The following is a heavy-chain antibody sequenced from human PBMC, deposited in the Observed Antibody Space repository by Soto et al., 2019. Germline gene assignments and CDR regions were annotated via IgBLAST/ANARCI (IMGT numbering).Heavy chain of an antibody. D-gene: IGHD6-19*01. CDR2: ISAYNGNT. CDR1: GYTFTSYG. V-gene: IGHV1-18*01. J-gene: IGHJ6*02. CDR3: ARAPSAGYSSGWYVGYYYYYSMDV. Sequence: ASVKVSCKASGYTFTSYGISWVRQAPGQGLEWMGWISAYNGNTNYAQKLQGRVTMTTDTSTSTAYMELRSLRSDDTAVYYCARAPSAGYSSGWYVGYYYYYSMDVWGQGTTVTVS.